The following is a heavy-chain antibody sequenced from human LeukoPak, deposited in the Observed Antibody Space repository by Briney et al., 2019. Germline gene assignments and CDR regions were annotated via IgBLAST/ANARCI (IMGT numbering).Heavy chain of an antibody. J-gene: IGHJ6*02. V-gene: IGHV4-39*01. CDR2: IYYSGST. CDR1: GGSISSSSYY. CDR3: ARATYGSGSYRYYYYGMDA. Sequence: SETLSLTCTVSGGSISSSSYYWGWIRQPPGKGLEWIGSIYYSGSTYYNPSLKSRVTISVDTSKNQFSLKLSSVTAADTAVYYCARATYGSGSYRYYYYGMDAWGQGTTVTVSS. D-gene: IGHD3-10*01.